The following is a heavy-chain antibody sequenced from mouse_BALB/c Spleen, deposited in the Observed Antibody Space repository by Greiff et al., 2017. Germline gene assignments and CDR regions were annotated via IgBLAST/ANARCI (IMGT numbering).Heavy chain of an antibody. V-gene: IGHV5-6-5*01. CDR1: GFTFSSYA. J-gene: IGHJ3*01. D-gene: IGHD2-1*01. CDR2: ISSGGST. CDR3: ARGGYGNSSCFAY. Sequence: EVMLMESGGGLVKPGGSLKLSCAASGFTFSSYAMSWVRQTPEKRLEWVASISSGGSTYYSDSVKGRFTISKDNARTILYLLMSSLRSEDTTMYYCARGGYGNSSCFAYWGQGTLVTVSA.